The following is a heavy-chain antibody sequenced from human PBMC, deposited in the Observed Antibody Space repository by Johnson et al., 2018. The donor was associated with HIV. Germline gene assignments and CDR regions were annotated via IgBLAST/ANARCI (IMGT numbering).Heavy chain of an antibody. Sequence: VQLVESGGGLVHPGRSLRLSCAASGFTFSSYAMHWVRQAPGKGLEYVSAISSNGGSTYYANSVKGRFTISRDNSKNTLYLQMGSLRAEDMAVYYCARAQRRDDILPGALGAFDIWCQGTMVTVSS. CDR1: GFTFSSYA. CDR2: ISSNGGST. CDR3: ARAQRRDDILPGALGAFDI. D-gene: IGHD3-9*01. V-gene: IGHV3-64*01. J-gene: IGHJ3*02.